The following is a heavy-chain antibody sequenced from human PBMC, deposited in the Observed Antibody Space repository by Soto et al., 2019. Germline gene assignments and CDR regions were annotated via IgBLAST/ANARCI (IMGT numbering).Heavy chain of an antibody. D-gene: IGHD5-12*01. CDR1: GYTFTSYG. CDR3: ARVAIYDYYFFGMDD. Sequence: GASVKVSCKASGYTFTSYGISWVRQAPGQGLEWMGWISAYNGNTNYAQKLQGRVTMTTDASTSTACMELRSLRSDDTAVYYCARVAIYDYYFFGMDDWGQGXTVTVYS. J-gene: IGHJ6*02. V-gene: IGHV1-18*04. CDR2: ISAYNGNT.